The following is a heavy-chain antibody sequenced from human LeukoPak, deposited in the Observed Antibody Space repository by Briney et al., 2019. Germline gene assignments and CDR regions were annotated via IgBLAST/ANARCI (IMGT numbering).Heavy chain of an antibody. CDR3: ARVGTMVRGVIDWFDP. D-gene: IGHD3-10*01. Sequence: PSETLSLTCTVSGGSISSGGYYCSWIRQHPGKGLEWIGYIYYSGSTYYNPSLKSRVTISVDTSKNQFSLKLSSVTAADTAVYYCARVGTMVRGVIDWFDPWGQGTLVTVSS. CDR1: GGSISSGGYY. CDR2: IYYSGST. V-gene: IGHV4-31*03. J-gene: IGHJ5*02.